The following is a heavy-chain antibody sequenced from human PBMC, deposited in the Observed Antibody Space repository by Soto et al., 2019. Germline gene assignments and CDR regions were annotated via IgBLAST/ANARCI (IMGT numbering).Heavy chain of an antibody. CDR2: MNPNSGNS. CDR1: GYTFTSYD. D-gene: IGHD3-22*01. J-gene: IGHJ5*02. CDR3: ARGPGDSDSSGSRWFDP. V-gene: IGHV1-8*01. Sequence: ASVKVSCKASGYTFTSYDINWVRQATGQGLEWMGWMNPNSGNSGYAQKFQGRVTMTRNTSISTAYMELSSLRSEDTAVYYCARGPGDSDSSGSRWFDPWGQGTLVTVSS.